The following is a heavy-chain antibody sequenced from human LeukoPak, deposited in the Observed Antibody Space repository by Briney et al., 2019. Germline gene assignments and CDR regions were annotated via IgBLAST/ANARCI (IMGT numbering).Heavy chain of an antibody. CDR3: AKERSPLTMKPRGGGY. CDR1: GFIFSSYG. J-gene: IGHJ4*02. CDR2: ISYDGSNK. D-gene: IGHD3-22*01. Sequence: TGRSLRLSCAASGFIFSSYGMHWVRQAPAKGLEWVAVISYDGSNKYYADSVKGRFTISRENAKNTLYLQMHSLRAEDTAVYYCAKERSPLTMKPRGGGYWGQGTLVTVSS. V-gene: IGHV3-30*18.